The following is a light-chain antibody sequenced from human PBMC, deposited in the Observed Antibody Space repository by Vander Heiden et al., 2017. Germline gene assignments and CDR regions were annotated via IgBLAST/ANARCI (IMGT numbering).Light chain of an antibody. V-gene: IGKV3-15*01. CDR2: GAS. CDR1: QSVSSN. J-gene: IGKJ2*01. Sequence: EIVMTQSPATLSVSPGERATLSCRASQSVSSNLAWYQQKPGQAPRLLIYGASTRATGIPARFSGTGYGTEFTLTISSRQSEDFAVYYCQQCNNSPPYTFGPGTKLEIK. CDR3: QQCNNSPPYT.